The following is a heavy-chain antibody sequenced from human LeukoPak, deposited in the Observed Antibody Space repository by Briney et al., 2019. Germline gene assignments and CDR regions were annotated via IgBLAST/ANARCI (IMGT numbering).Heavy chain of an antibody. Sequence: GESLKISCNGSGYSFTGYWISLVRQMPGKGLEWMGRIDPSDSYTNYSPSFQGHVTISADKSISTAYLQWSSLKASDTAMYYCARLPKDIVVVPGVDYGMDVWGQGTTVTVSS. CDR1: GYSFTGYW. CDR2: IDPSDSYT. J-gene: IGHJ6*02. CDR3: ARLPKDIVVVPGVDYGMDV. V-gene: IGHV5-10-1*01. D-gene: IGHD2-2*01.